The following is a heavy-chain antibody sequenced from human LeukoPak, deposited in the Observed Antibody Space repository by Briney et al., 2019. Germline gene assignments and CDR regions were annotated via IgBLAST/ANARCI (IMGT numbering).Heavy chain of an antibody. V-gene: IGHV3-30-3*01. CDR1: GFTFSSYA. D-gene: IGHD6-19*01. CDR3: ARDAVAGGDY. J-gene: IGHJ4*02. CDR2: ISYDGSNK. Sequence: GGSLRLSCAASGFTFSSYAMHWVRQAPGKGLEWVAVISYDGSNKYYADSVKGRFTISRDNSKNTLCLQMNSLRAEDTAVYYCARDAVAGGDYWGQGTLVTVSS.